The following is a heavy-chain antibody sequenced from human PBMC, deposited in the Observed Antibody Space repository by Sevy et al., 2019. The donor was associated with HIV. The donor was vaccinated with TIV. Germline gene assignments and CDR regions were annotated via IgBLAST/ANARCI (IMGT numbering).Heavy chain of an antibody. V-gene: IGHV3-23*01. CDR2: ISGSGFST. CDR3: AKDRFDGSGYYPEGAFDI. Sequence: GGSLRLSCAASGFTFNNYAMNWVRQAPGKGLEWVSDISGSGFSTYYADSVKGRFTFSRDNSKNTLYLQMNSLRAEDTAVYYCAKDRFDGSGYYPEGAFDIWGQGTMVTVSS. J-gene: IGHJ3*02. D-gene: IGHD3-22*01. CDR1: GFTFNNYA.